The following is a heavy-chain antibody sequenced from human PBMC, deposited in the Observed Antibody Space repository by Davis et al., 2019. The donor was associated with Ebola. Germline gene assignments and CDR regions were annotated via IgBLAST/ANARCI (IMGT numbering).Heavy chain of an antibody. CDR2: IKSDGSRR. V-gene: IGHV3-74*01. Sequence: HTGGSLRLSCVVSGFTISSYWMYWVRLVPGKGLQCVSRIKSDGSRRVYADSVEGRFTISRDNVENTVYLQMNSLRAEDTAIYYCAREMREFRGDIDHWGQGTLVTVSS. CDR3: AREMREFRGDIDH. D-gene: IGHD3-10*01. CDR1: GFTISSYW. J-gene: IGHJ4*02.